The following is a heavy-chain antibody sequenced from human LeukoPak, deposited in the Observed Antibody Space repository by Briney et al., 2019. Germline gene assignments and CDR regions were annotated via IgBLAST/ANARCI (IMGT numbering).Heavy chain of an antibody. CDR1: GGSISSYY. J-gene: IGHJ6*02. D-gene: IGHD3-3*01. CDR3: ARSTRSGYYPDYYYYYGMDV. Sequence: PSETLSLTCTVSGGSISSYYWSWIRQPPGKGLEWIGYIYYSGSTNYNPSLKSRVTMSVDTSKNQFSLKLSSVTAADTAVYYCARSTRSGYYPDYYYYYGMDVWGQGTTVTVSS. CDR2: IYYSGST. V-gene: IGHV4-59*01.